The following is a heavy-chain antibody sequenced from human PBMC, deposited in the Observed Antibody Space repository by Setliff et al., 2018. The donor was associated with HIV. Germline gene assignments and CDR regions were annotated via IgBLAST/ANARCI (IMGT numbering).Heavy chain of an antibody. Sequence: PSETLSLTCTVSGGSISSGVYYWSWIRQPAGKGLEWVGHIYSSGSTSYNPSLKSRVTISVDTSKNQFSLKLSSVTAADTAVYYCARNIEWEPYAFDIWGQGTMVTVSS. CDR3: ARNIEWEPYAFDI. J-gene: IGHJ3*02. CDR1: GGSISSGVYY. D-gene: IGHD1-26*01. CDR2: IYSSGST. V-gene: IGHV4-61*10.